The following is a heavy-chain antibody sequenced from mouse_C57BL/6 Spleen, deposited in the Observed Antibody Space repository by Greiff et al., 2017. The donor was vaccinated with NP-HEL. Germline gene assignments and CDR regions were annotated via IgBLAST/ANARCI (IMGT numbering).Heavy chain of an antibody. V-gene: IGHV1-76*01. CDR1: GYTFTDYY. Sequence: VQLQQSGAELVRPGASVKLSCKASGYTFTDYYINWVKQRPGQGLEWIARIYPGSGNTYYNEKFKGKATLTEEKSSRTAYMQLSSLTSEDSAVYFCARSGTTVGMDYWGQGTSVTVSS. CDR3: ARSGTTVGMDY. J-gene: IGHJ4*01. D-gene: IGHD1-1*01. CDR2: IYPGSGNT.